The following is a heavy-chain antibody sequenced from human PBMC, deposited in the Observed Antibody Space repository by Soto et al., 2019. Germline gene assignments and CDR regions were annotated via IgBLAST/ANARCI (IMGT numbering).Heavy chain of an antibody. J-gene: IGHJ4*02. D-gene: IGHD3-10*01. CDR2: IYYSGST. CDR3: AGWWFGEFFDY. CDR1: GGSISSGDYY. Sequence: QVQLQESGPGLVKPSQTLSLTCTVSGGSISSGDYYWSWIRQPPGKGLEWIGYIYYSGSTYYNPSLRSSVTISVDTSKNQCSLKLSSVTAADTAVYYCAGWWFGEFFDYWGQGTLVTVSS. V-gene: IGHV4-30-4*01.